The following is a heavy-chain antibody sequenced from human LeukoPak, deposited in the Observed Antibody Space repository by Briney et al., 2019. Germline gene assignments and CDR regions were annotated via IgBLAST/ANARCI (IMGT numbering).Heavy chain of an antibody. CDR1: GGSISSYY. CDR3: AVVGTTPAYFDY. J-gene: IGHJ4*02. Sequence: SETLSLTCTVSGGSISSYYWSWIRQPAGKGLEWIRRIYTSGSTNYNPSLKSRVTMSVDTSKNQFSLKVSSVTAADTAVYYCAVVGTTPAYFDYWGQGALVTVSS. CDR2: IYTSGST. D-gene: IGHD1-26*01. V-gene: IGHV4-4*07.